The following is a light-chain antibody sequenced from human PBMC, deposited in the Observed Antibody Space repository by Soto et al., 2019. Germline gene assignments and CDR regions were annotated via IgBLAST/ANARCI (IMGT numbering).Light chain of an antibody. J-gene: IGKJ1*01. Sequence: EIVMTQSPATLSVSPGESATLSCRASQTVTNNLAWYQQKPGLAPRLLIYRASTRATGIPARFTGSGSGTEFTLTISSLQSEDFAVYYCQQYGSSGTFGQGTKVDIK. CDR3: QQYGSSGT. CDR2: RAS. CDR1: QTVTNN. V-gene: IGKV3-15*01.